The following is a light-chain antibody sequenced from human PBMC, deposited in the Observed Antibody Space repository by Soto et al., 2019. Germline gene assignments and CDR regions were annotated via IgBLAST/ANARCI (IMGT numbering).Light chain of an antibody. V-gene: IGLV2-14*01. Sequence: QAVLTQPSPGAWGPGPSITIPRSGNRRAVGGYNYVSWYQQLPGKAPKLMIYDVNNRPSGVSNRFSGSKSGNTASLTISGLQAEDEADYYCSSYTGSSTFVFGTGTKVTVL. J-gene: IGLJ1*01. CDR2: DVN. CDR1: RRAVGGYNY. CDR3: SSYTGSSTFV.